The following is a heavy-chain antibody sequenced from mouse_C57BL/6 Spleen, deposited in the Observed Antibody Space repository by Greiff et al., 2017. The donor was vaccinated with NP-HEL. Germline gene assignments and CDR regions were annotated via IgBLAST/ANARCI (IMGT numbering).Heavy chain of an antibody. CDR3: TRWGIYSSYFDY. Sequence: VQLQQSGAELVRPGASVTLSCKASGYTFTDYEMHWVKQKPVHGLEWIGAIDPETGGTAYNQKFKGKAILTAEKSSSTAYMELRSLTSEDSAVYYCTRWGIYSSYFDYWGQGTTLTVSS. J-gene: IGHJ2*01. V-gene: IGHV1-15*01. D-gene: IGHD2-5*01. CDR1: GYTFTDYE. CDR2: IDPETGGT.